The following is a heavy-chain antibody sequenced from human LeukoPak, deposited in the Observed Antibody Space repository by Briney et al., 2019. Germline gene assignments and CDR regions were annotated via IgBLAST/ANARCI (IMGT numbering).Heavy chain of an antibody. CDR3: AHLKGLLWFGEVDYFDY. D-gene: IGHD3-10*01. V-gene: IGHV3-23*01. J-gene: IGHJ4*02. CDR1: GFTFSSYV. Sequence: GGSLRLSCAASGFTFSSYVMSWVRQAPGKGLEWVSAISGSGGSTYYADSVKGRFTISRDNSKNTLYLQMNGLRAEDTAVYYCAHLKGLLWFGEVDYFDYWGQGTLVTVSS. CDR2: ISGSGGST.